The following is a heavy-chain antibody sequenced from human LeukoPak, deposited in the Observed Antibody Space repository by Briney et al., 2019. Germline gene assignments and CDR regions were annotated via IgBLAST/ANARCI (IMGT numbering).Heavy chain of an antibody. Sequence: GGSLKLSCAASGFTFSNSWMHWVRQVPGKGLVWVSRSNSDGSTTTYADSVKGRFTISRDNAKNTLYLQMNSLRAEDTAVYYCTSSKNFDYWGQGTPVTVSS. CDR2: SNSDGSTT. D-gene: IGHD2/OR15-2a*01. CDR3: TSSKNFDY. V-gene: IGHV3-74*03. CDR1: GFTFSNSW. J-gene: IGHJ4*02.